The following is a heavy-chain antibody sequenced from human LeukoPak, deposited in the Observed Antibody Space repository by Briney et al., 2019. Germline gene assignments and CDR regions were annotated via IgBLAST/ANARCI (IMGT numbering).Heavy chain of an antibody. CDR1: GGSISSYY. CDR2: IYYSGST. CDR3: ARVVAAAGNWFDP. Sequence: SETLSLTCTVSGGSISSYYWSWIRQPPGKGLEWMGYIYYSGSTNYNPSLKSRVTISVDTSKNQFSLKLSSVTAADTAVYYCARVVAAAGNWFDPWGQGTLVTVSS. D-gene: IGHD6-13*01. J-gene: IGHJ5*02. V-gene: IGHV4-59*01.